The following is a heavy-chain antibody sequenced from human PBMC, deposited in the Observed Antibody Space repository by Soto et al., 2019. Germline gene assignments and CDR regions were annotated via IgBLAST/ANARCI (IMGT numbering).Heavy chain of an antibody. CDR3: ASLYYDFWSGYPTGMDV. V-gene: IGHV3-11*06. Sequence: TGGSLRLSCAASGFTFSDYYMSWIRQAPGKGLEWVSYISSSSSYTNYADSVKGRFTISRDNAKNSLFLQMNSLRAEDTAVYYCASLYYDFWSGYPTGMDVWGQGTTVTVSS. J-gene: IGHJ6*02. CDR2: ISSSSSYT. D-gene: IGHD3-3*01. CDR1: GFTFSDYY.